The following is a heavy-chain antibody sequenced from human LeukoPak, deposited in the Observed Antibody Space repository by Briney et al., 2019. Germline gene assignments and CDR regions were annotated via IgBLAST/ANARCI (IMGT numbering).Heavy chain of an antibody. CDR2: IFSNDEK. CDR1: GFSLSNARMG. J-gene: IGHJ5*02. Sequence: GSGPVLVKPTETLTLTCTVSGFSLSNARMGVSWIRQPPVKALDWLAHIFSNDEKSYSTSLKSRLTISKDPSKSQMVLTMTNMDPVDTATYYCARIPEAWFGETPPNWFDPWGQGTLVTVSS. D-gene: IGHD3-10*01. V-gene: IGHV2-26*01. CDR3: ARIPEAWFGETPPNWFDP.